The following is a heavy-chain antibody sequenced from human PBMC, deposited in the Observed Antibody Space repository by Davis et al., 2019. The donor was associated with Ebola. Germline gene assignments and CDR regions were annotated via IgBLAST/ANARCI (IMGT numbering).Heavy chain of an antibody. Sequence: SVEVSCKSSGGTFSSYAISWVRQAPGQGLEWMGGIIPIFGTANYAQKFQGRVTITADESTSTAYMELSSLRSEDTAVYYCASTFTELRYGPQVYWGQGTLVTVSS. V-gene: IGHV1-69*13. D-gene: IGHD3-9*01. CDR2: IIPIFGTA. CDR3: ASTFTELRYGPQVY. J-gene: IGHJ4*02. CDR1: GGTFSSYA.